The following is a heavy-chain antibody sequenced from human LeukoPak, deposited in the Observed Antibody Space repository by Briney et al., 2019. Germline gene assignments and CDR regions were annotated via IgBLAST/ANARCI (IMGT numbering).Heavy chain of an antibody. CDR3: ARASGSYNGY. J-gene: IGHJ4*02. CDR2: ISWNSGSI. Sequence: GGSLRLSCAASGFTFDDYAMHWVRQAPGKGLEWVSGISWNSGSIGYADSVKGRFTISRDNAKNSLYLQMNSLRAEDTAVYYCARASGSYNGYWGQGTLVTVSS. D-gene: IGHD1-26*01. CDR1: GFTFDDYA. V-gene: IGHV3-9*01.